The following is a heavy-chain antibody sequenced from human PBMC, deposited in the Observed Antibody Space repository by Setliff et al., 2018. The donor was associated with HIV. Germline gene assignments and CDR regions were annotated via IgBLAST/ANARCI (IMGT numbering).Heavy chain of an antibody. CDR1: GFSFSDSA. V-gene: IGHV3-73*01. J-gene: IGHJ5*02. CDR3: ARQRFGELFYWFDP. CDR2: IKTKPSNYAT. Sequence: PGGSLRLSCSASGFSFSDSAIHWVRQASGKGLEWIGRIKTKPSNYATAYGASVTGRFTISRDDSQNTAYLQMKSLKTEDTAVYYCARQRFGELFYWFDPWGQGTLVTVSS. D-gene: IGHD3-10*01.